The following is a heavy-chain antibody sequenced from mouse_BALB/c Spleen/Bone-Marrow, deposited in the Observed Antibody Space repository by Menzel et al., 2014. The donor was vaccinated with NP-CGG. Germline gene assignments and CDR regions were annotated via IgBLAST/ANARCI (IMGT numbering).Heavy chain of an antibody. CDR3: ARVWDWFAY. J-gene: IGHJ3*01. CDR1: GFAFSNCD. D-gene: IGHD4-1*01. V-gene: IGHV5-9*02. CDR2: ITSGGGNT. Sequence: EVQGVESGGGLVKPGGSLKLSCTASGFAFSNCDMSWVRQTPEKRLEWVATITSGGGNTYYPDSVKGRFTISRDNARNTLYPQMSSLRSEDTALYYCARVWDWFAYWGQGTLVTVSA.